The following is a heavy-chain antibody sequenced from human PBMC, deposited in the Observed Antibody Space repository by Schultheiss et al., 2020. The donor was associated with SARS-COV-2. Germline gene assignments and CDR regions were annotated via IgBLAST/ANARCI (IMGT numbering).Heavy chain of an antibody. Sequence: GESLKISCKASGYTFTSYVISWVRQAPGQGLEWMGWISGDNGNTNYAQKFRGRVTMTTDASTSTAYMELRSLKSDDTAVYYCALLESGVGATRDWGQGTLVTVSS. CDR3: ALLESGVGATRD. V-gene: IGHV1-18*01. J-gene: IGHJ4*02. D-gene: IGHD1-26*01. CDR2: ISGDNGNT. CDR1: GYTFTSYV.